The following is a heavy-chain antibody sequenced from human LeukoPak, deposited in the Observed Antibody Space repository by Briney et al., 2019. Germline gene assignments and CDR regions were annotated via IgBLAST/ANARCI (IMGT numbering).Heavy chain of an antibody. V-gene: IGHV7-4-1*02. J-gene: IGHJ3*02. CDR2: INTNTGNP. CDR1: GYTFAGYY. CDR3: ARKMVYAQSDAFDI. D-gene: IGHD2-8*01. Sequence: ASVTVSCKASGYTFAGYYMHWVRQAPGQGLEWMGWINTNTGNPTYAQGFTGRFVFSLDTSVSTAYLQISSLKAEDTAVYYCARKMVYAQSDAFDIWGQGTMVTVSS.